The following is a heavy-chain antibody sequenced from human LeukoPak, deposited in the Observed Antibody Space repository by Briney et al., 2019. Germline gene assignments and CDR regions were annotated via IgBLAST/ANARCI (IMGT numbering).Heavy chain of an antibody. J-gene: IGHJ4*02. CDR3: AKDPARGYYDSSGYPFDY. V-gene: IGHV3-30*18. CDR1: GFTFSSYG. CDR2: ISYDGSNK. D-gene: IGHD3-22*01. Sequence: GGSLRLSCAASGFTFSSYGMHWVRQAPGKGLEWVAVISYDGSNKYYADSVKGRFTISRDNSKNTLHLQMNSLRAEDTAVYYCAKDPARGYYDSSGYPFDYWGQGTLVTVSS.